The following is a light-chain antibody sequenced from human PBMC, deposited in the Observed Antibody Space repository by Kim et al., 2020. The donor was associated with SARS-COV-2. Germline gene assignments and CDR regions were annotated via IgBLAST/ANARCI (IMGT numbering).Light chain of an antibody. Sequence: NFMLTQPHSVSESPGKTVTISCTRSSGSLASSYVQWYQQRPGSATTTVIFEDKRRPSGVPDRFSGSIDSSSNSASLTISGLKTEDEADYYCQSYESTTHVVVFGGGTQLTVL. V-gene: IGLV6-57*04. J-gene: IGLJ2*01. CDR1: SGSLASSY. CDR2: EDK. CDR3: QSYESTTHVVV.